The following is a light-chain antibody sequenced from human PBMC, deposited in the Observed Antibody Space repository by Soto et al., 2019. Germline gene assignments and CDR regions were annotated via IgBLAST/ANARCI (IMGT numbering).Light chain of an antibody. CDR1: QSLLHSDGKTY. Sequence: DIVMTQTPLSLSVTPGQPASISCKSSQSLLHSDGKTYLYWYLQKPGQPPQLLIYEVPKRFFGVSGRFSRSGTGTECTLVLSRVEAEEVVVYYSMQSRPLPITFGQWTRL. CDR2: EVP. CDR3: MQSRPLPIT. V-gene: IGKV2D-29*01. J-gene: IGKJ5*01.